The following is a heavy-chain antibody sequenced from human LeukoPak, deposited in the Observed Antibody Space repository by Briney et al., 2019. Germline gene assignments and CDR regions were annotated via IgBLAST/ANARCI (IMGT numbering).Heavy chain of an antibody. CDR1: GYSISSGYY. CDR3: ARGDGGIDY. V-gene: IGHV4-38-2*02. Sequence: KSSETLSLTCTVSGYSISSGYYWGWIRQPPGKGLEWIGSIYHSGSTYYSPSLKSRVTISVDTSKNQFSLKLSSVTAADTAVYYCARGDGGIDYWGQGTLVTVSS. D-gene: IGHD4-23*01. J-gene: IGHJ4*02. CDR2: IYHSGST.